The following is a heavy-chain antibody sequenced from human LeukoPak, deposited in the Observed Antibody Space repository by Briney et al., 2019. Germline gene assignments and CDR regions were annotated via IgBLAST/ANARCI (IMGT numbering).Heavy chain of an antibody. Sequence: GGSLRLSCAASGFTFSNYNMNWVRQAPGKGLEWVSSISSSSSYIYYADSVKGRFTISRDNAKNSLYLQMNSLRAEDTALYYCARIGDPGIYSYYMDVWGKGTTVTVSS. D-gene: IGHD2-21*02. V-gene: IGHV3-21*04. J-gene: IGHJ6*03. CDR3: ARIGDPGIYSYYMDV. CDR2: ISSSSSYI. CDR1: GFTFSNYN.